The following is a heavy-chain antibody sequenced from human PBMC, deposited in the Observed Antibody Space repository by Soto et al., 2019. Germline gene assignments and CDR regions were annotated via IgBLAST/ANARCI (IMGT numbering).Heavy chain of an antibody. V-gene: IGHV4-34*01. CDR2: INHSGST. CDR1: GGSFSGYY. Sequence: QVQLQQWGAGLLKPSETLSLTCAVYGGSFSGYYWSWIRQPPGKGLEWIGEINHSGSTNYNPSLKSRVTISVDTSKNQFSLKLSSVTAADTAVYYCARGRITMVRGVITYGYFDLWGRGTLVTVSS. D-gene: IGHD3-10*01. CDR3: ARGRITMVRGVITYGYFDL. J-gene: IGHJ2*01.